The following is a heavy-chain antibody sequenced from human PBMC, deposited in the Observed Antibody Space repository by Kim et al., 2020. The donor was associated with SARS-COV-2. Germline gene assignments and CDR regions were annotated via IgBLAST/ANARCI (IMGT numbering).Heavy chain of an antibody. Sequence: SVKVSCKASGFTFTSSAVQWVRQARGQRLEWIGWIVVGSGNTNYAQKFQERVTITRDMSTSTAYMELSSLRSEDTAVYYCAADTQQQLAKDYWGQGTLVTVSS. CDR3: AADTQQQLAKDY. D-gene: IGHD6-13*01. CDR2: IVVGSGNT. CDR1: GFTFTSSA. J-gene: IGHJ4*02. V-gene: IGHV1-58*01.